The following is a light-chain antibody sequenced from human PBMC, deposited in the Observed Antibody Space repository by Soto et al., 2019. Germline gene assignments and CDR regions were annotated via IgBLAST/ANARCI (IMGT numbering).Light chain of an antibody. V-gene: IGKV1-5*01. Sequence: QMTQSPSTVSASVGDRVTITCRASQSISSSLAWYQQKPAKATNVLIYDASSLDSGVPSRFSGSGYGTDFTLTISSLQPPDFANYYCQQSYSTSTCGQGTRLELK. CDR3: QQSYSTST. CDR2: DAS. CDR1: QSISSS. J-gene: IGKJ5*01.